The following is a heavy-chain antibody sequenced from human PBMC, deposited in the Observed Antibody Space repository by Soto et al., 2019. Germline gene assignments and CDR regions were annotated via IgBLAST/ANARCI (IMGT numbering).Heavy chain of an antibody. D-gene: IGHD3-16*01. CDR3: ARAVAPYLGTWFDP. J-gene: IGHJ5*02. CDR2: ISHTGRT. V-gene: IGHV4-30-2*01. Sequence: QLQLQESGSGLVKPSQTLSLTCAVSGGSISSGNSYAWSWIRQPPGKGLEWIGSISHTGRTSYNPARKGRVTMSVDKSKNKFSLKLSSVTAADRAGYYCARAVAPYLGTWFDPGGQGSLVIVSS. CDR1: GGSISSGNSYA.